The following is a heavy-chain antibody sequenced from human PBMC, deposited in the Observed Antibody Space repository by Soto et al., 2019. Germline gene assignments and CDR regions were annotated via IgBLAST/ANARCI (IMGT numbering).Heavy chain of an antibody. CDR2: INQGGSEK. CDR3: ARDRRQRSVRGYFYFYGMGV. Sequence: PGGSLRLSCAASGFTFSSYWMSWVRQAPGKGLEWVANINQGGSEKYYVDFVKGRFTISRDNAQNSLYLQMNSLTDEDTAVYYCARDRRQRSVRGYFYFYGMGVWGQGTTVTVS. CDR1: GFTFSSYW. V-gene: IGHV3-7*05. J-gene: IGHJ6*02. D-gene: IGHD2-21*02.